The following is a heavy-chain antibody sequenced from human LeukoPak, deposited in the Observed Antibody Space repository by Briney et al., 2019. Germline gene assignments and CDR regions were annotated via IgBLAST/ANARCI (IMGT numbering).Heavy chain of an antibody. CDR1: GFTFSDHY. Sequence: GGSLSLSCAASGFTFSDHYMDWVSQSPGKGLEWVGRTRNKANSYTTEYAASVKGRFTISRDDSKSSLYLQMNSLKTEDTAVYYCARQSRTCSGDSCYQLDAFDIWGHGTMVTVSS. D-gene: IGHD2-15*01. J-gene: IGHJ3*02. CDR2: TRNKANSYTT. V-gene: IGHV3-72*01. CDR3: ARQSRTCSGDSCYQLDAFDI.